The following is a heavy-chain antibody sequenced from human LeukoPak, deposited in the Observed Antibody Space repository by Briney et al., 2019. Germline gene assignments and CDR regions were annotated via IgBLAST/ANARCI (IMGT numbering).Heavy chain of an antibody. CDR2: IYYSGST. D-gene: IGHD3-22*01. J-gene: IGHJ4*02. V-gene: IGHV4-59*01. CDR1: GDSISSYY. CDR3: ARGVELHYYDSSGYYYDY. Sequence: PSETLSLTCTVSGDSISSYYWSWIRQPPGKGLEWIGYIYYSGSTNYNPSLKSRVTISVDTSKNQFSLRLGSVTAADTAVYYCARGVELHYYDSSGYYYDYWGQGTLVTVSS.